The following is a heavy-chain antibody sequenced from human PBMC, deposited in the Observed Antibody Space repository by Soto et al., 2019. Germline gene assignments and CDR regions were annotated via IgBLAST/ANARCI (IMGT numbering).Heavy chain of an antibody. CDR3: ARDDAFGNENGFDI. J-gene: IGHJ3*02. D-gene: IGHD1-1*01. Sequence: QVQLVESGGGVVQPGTSLRLSCAVSGFPFSTYGFHWVRQPPGKGLEWVAVIVSDGSAKYHADSVEGRITISRDNSKDTLYLQMNSLRAEDTAVYYCARDDAFGNENGFDIWGQGTMVTVSS. V-gene: IGHV3-33*01. CDR1: GFPFSTYG. CDR2: IVSDGSAK.